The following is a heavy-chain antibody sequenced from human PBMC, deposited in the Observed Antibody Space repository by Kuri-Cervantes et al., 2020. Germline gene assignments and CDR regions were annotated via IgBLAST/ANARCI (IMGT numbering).Heavy chain of an antibody. D-gene: IGHD6-19*01. CDR3: AKGPTIIAVAGEFDY. CDR1: GFTFDDYA. Sequence: GGSLRLSCAASGFTFDDYAMHWVRQAPGKGLEWVSGISGSGGSTYYADSVKGRFTISRDNSKNTRYLQMNSLRAEDTAVYYCAKGPTIIAVAGEFDYWGQGTLVTVSS. V-gene: IGHV3-23*01. CDR2: ISGSGGST. J-gene: IGHJ4*02.